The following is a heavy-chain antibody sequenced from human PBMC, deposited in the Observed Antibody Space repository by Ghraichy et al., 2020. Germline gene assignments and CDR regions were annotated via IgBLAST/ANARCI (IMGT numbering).Heavy chain of an antibody. CDR2: INNSGST. V-gene: IGHV4-34*01. CDR1: GGSFSGYY. D-gene: IGHD2-2*02. CDR3: ARSTPDCSSTSCYTKPQNYYYYYGMYV. Sequence: SETLSLTCAVYGGSFSGYYWSWIRQPPGKGLEWIGEINNSGSTNYNPSLKSRVTISVDTSKNQFSLKLSPVTAADTAVYYCARSTPDCSSTSCYTKPQNYYYYYGMYVWGQGTTVTVSS. J-gene: IGHJ6*02.